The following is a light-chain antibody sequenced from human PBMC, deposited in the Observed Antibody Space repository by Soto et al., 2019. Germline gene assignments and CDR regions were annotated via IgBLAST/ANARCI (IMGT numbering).Light chain of an antibody. CDR3: QQYNNGPPLT. V-gene: IGKV3-15*01. Sequence: EIVMTQSPATLSVSPGEGATLSCRASQSVGTNLAWYQQNPGQAPRLLIYGASTRATGIPARFSGSGSGTEFTLTISSLQSEDCVVYYCQQYNNGPPLTFGGGTKVEIK. CDR2: GAS. CDR1: QSVGTN. J-gene: IGKJ4*01.